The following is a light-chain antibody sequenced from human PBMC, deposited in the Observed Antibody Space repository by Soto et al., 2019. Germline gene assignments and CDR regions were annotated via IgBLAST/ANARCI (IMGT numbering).Light chain of an antibody. Sequence: QSALTQPASVSGSPGQSITISCTGISSTVETYNLVSWYQQYPGKAPKLIIYEVNKRPSGIPNRFSGFKSGDTASLTISGLQTEDEAHFYCRSYAAGRPAVIFGGGTKVTVL. CDR2: EVN. CDR1: SSTVETYNL. CDR3: RSYAAGRPAVI. V-gene: IGLV2-23*02. J-gene: IGLJ2*01.